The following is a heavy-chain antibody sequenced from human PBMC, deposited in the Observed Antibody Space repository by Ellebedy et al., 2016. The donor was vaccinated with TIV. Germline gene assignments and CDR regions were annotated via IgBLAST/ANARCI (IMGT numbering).Heavy chain of an antibody. CDR3: ARATSGFDY. CDR1: GFTFSSHD. CDR2: ITSAGDT. J-gene: IGHJ4*02. D-gene: IGHD5-24*01. V-gene: IGHV3-13*01. Sequence: GESLKISCAASGFTFSSHDMHWVRQPTGKGLEWVSGITSAGDTYYLSSVQGRFIISRDSAKNSVYLQMNSLRAEDTAVYYCARATSGFDYWGQGALATVSS.